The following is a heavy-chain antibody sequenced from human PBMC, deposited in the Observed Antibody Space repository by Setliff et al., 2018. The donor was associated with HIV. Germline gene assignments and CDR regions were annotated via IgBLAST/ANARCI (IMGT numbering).Heavy chain of an antibody. Sequence: VASVKVSCKASGFTFTNSAVQWVRQARGQRLEWIGWIVVGSGNTNYAQKFQERVTITRDMSTSRAYMELSGLRTEDTAVYYCAADPQTGTTSYDAVDIWGQGTVVTVSS. CDR1: GFTFTNSA. CDR3: AADPQTGTTSYDAVDI. V-gene: IGHV1-58*01. CDR2: IVVGSGNT. D-gene: IGHD1-7*01. J-gene: IGHJ3*02.